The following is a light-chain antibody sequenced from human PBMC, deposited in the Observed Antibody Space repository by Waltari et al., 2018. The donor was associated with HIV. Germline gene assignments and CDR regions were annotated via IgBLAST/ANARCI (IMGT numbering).Light chain of an antibody. CDR3: PQSYLLPQT. V-gene: IGKV1-39*01. CDR2: RAS. CDR1: QTINGH. Sequence: DIQMTQSPSSLSASVGDRATITCRASQTINGHLDWYQQKPGKAPKLLIYRASTLQTGAPESFWGSVSETHYTLTVPSLQPEDFATFLCPQSYLLPQTFCQGKRVDIK. J-gene: IGKJ5*01.